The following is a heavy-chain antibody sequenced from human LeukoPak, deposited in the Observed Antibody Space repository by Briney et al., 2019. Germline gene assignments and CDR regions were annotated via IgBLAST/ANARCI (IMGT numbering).Heavy chain of an antibody. CDR1: GFTLSNYG. J-gene: IGHJ4*02. CDR2: ISDNAGGT. CDR3: ARDRVRWALEY. Sequence: QPGGSLRLSCAPSGFTLSNYGMTWVRQAPGKGLEWVSSISDNAGGTFYADSVKGRFTISRDNSKNTLYLQMNSLRAEDTAVYYCARDRVRWALEYWGQGTLVTVSS. V-gene: IGHV3-23*01. D-gene: IGHD1-26*01.